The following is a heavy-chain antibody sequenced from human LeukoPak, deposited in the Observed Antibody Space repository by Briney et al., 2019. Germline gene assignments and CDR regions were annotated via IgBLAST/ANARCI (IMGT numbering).Heavy chain of an antibody. V-gene: IGHV4-39*07. CDR1: GGSISSSAYY. D-gene: IGHD2-21*02. CDR3: ARYCGGACSSGWFDP. J-gene: IGHJ5*02. CDR2: IYYDGST. Sequence: SETLSLTCTVSGGSISSSAYYWGRIRQPPGKGLEWIGTIYYDGSTYYNPSLKSRVTMSGDMSKNQFSLAMSSVTAADTAVYYCARYCGGACSSGWFDPWGQGTLVTVSS.